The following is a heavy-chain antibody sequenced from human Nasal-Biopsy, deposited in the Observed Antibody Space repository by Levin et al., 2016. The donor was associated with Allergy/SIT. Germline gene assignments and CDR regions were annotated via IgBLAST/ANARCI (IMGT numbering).Heavy chain of an antibody. D-gene: IGHD2-2*01. V-gene: IGHV3-30*06. Sequence: SVKGRFTISRDNSKNTLFLQMDTLRAGDTAVYYCGRSLSSTGYYYMDVWGKGTTVTVSS. CDR3: GRSLSSTGYYYMDV. J-gene: IGHJ6*03.